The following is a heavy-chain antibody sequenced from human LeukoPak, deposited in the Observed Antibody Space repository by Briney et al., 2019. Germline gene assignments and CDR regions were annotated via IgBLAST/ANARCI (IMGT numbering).Heavy chain of an antibody. CDR2: INPNSGGT. CDR3: ARDRIAARREVTAISF. V-gene: IGHV1-2*02. CDR1: GYTFTGYY. D-gene: IGHD2-21*02. J-gene: IGHJ4*02. Sequence: ASVKVSCKASGYTFTGYYMHWVRQAPGQGLEWMGWINPNSGGTNYAQKFRGRVTMTRDTSISTAYMELSRLRSDDTAVYYCARDRIAARREVTAISFWGQGTLVTVSS.